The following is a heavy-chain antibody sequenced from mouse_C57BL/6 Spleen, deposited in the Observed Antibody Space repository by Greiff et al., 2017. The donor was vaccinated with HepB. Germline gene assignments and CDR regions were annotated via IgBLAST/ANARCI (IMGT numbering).Heavy chain of an antibody. D-gene: IGHD1-1*01. V-gene: IGHV1-77*01. CDR2: IGPGSGST. CDR1: GYTFTDYY. CDR3: ARANYYGSSSYYFDY. Sequence: VQLQQSGAELVKSGASVKISCKASGYTFTDYYINWVKQRPGQGLEWIGKIGPGSGSTYYNEEFKGKATLTADKSSSTAYMQLSSLTSEDSAVYFCARANYYGSSSYYFDYWGQGTTLTVSS. J-gene: IGHJ2*01.